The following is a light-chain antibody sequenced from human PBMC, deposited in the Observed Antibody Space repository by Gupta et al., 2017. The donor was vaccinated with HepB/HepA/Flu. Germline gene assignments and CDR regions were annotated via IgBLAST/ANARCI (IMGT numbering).Light chain of an antibody. J-gene: IGLJ2*01. Sequence: GLTLPAPVQGSPGQSLTIPSTGTSSDVGGYNSVSWYQQYPGRAPKLLIYDVSNRPSGVSNRFSGSKTGNSASLTISGLQAEDEAVYYCTSFRSGSTLVIFGGGTELTVL. CDR3: TSFRSGSTLVI. CDR1: SSDVGGYNS. V-gene: IGLV2-14*03. CDR2: DVS.